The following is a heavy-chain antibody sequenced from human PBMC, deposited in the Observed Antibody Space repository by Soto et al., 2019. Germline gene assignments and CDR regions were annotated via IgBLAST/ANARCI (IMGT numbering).Heavy chain of an antibody. CDR3: ARTAGTFDNVWSGYGYDL. D-gene: IGHD5-18*01. CDR2: IYYSGTT. J-gene: IGHJ3*01. CDR1: GGSIDTYY. Sequence: PSETLSLTCSVSGGSIDTYYWTWFRQAPGRGLECVGNIYYSGTTNINPALESRVSLSIDRAKRQFSLTLSSVTAADTAVYYCARTAGTFDNVWSGYGYDLWGPGTKVTVSS. V-gene: IGHV4-59*13.